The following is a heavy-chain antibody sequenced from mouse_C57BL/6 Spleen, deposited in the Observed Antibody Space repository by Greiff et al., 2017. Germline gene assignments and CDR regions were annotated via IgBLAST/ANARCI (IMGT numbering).Heavy chain of an antibody. CDR3: ARLHLDSSGHFDY. CDR1: GYTFTEYT. D-gene: IGHD3-2*02. Sequence: VKLVESGAELVKPGASVKLSCKASGYTFTEYTIHWVKQRSGQGLEWIGWFYPGSGSIKYNEKFKDKDTLTADKSSSTVYMELSRLTSEDSEVYFSARLHLDSSGHFDYWGQGTTLTVSS. V-gene: IGHV1-62-2*01. CDR2: FYPGSGSI. J-gene: IGHJ2*01.